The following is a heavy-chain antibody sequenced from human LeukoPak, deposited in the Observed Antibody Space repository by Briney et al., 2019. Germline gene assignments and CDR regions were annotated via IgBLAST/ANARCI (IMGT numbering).Heavy chain of an antibody. CDR1: GGSISSGDYY. CDR2: ISFSGRT. V-gene: IGHV4-61*08. D-gene: IGHD3-3*01. CDR3: ARMTAPSTIFGVVTPYYFDY. J-gene: IGHJ4*02. Sequence: PSETLSLTCTVSGGSISSGDYYWSWIRQPPGKGLEWIGYISFSGRTNYNPSLKSRVTISVDTSKNQFSLKLSSVTAADTAVYYCARMTAPSTIFGVVTPYYFDYWGQGTLVTVSS.